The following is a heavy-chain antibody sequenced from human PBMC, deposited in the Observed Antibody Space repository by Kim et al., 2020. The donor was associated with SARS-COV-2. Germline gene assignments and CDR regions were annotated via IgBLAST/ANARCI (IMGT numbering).Heavy chain of an antibody. V-gene: IGHV4-4*02. J-gene: IGHJ4*02. CDR1: GGSISSSHW. Sequence: SETLSLTCAVSGGSISSSHWWTWVRQSPGKGLEWIGEIWHSGTTNYNPSLKSRLTISIDDSKNQLSLKLKSVTAADTAVYFCARFLLWFGELGYFDSWGLGTLVTVSS. CDR3: ARFLLWFGELGYFDS. CDR2: IWHSGTT. D-gene: IGHD3-10*01.